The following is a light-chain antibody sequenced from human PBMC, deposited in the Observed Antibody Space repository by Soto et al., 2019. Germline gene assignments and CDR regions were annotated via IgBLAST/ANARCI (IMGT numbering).Light chain of an antibody. CDR1: QSVLYSSNNKNY. V-gene: IGKV4-1*01. CDR2: WAS. Sequence: DIVMTQSPDSLAVSLGERATINCKSNQSVLYSSNNKNYLGWYQQKPGQPPKLLISWASTRESGVPDRFSGSGSGTDFTLTISFLQAEDVAVYYCLQYNDWPPKQYTFGQGTKLEIK. CDR3: LQYNDWPPKQYT. J-gene: IGKJ2*01.